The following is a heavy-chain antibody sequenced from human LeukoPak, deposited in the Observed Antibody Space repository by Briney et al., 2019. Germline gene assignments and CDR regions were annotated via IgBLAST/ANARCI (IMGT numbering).Heavy chain of an antibody. CDR1: GFTVSSNY. CDR3: AKGDGSWNFDY. Sequence: GGSLRLSCAASGFTVSSNYMSWVRQAPGKGLEWLSGITGSGDNTYYADSVKGRFTISRDNSKNTLYLQMNSLRAEDTAVYYCAKGDGSWNFDYWGQGTLVTVSS. CDR2: ITGSGDNT. D-gene: IGHD6-13*01. V-gene: IGHV3-23*01. J-gene: IGHJ4*02.